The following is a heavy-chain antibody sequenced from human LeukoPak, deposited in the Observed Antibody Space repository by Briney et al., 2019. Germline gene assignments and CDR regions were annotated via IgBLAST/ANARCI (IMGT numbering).Heavy chain of an antibody. D-gene: IGHD3-10*01. CDR1: GFTFSSYA. Sequence: GRSLRLSCAASGFTFSSYAIHWVRLAPGKGLEWVAVISYDGSNKYYADSVKGRFAISRDNAKNTLYLQMNSLRAEDTALYYCAREIFYGSGSPKIDSWGQGTLVTVSS. CDR3: AREIFYGSGSPKIDS. V-gene: IGHV3-30*09. J-gene: IGHJ4*02. CDR2: ISYDGSNK.